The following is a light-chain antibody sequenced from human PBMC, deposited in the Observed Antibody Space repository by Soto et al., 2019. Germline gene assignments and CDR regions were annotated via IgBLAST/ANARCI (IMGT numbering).Light chain of an antibody. CDR3: QQYNKWPQT. J-gene: IGKJ1*01. Sequence: SHSPSTVSVSTGKRVTLSCRASLGISINLAWYQQRPGQAPRLLIYGASTRATGVPTRFSGSGSGTEFTLTISSLQSEDLAVYHCQQYNKWPQTFAQGTMVDIK. CDR1: LGISIN. CDR2: GAS. V-gene: IGKV3-15*01.